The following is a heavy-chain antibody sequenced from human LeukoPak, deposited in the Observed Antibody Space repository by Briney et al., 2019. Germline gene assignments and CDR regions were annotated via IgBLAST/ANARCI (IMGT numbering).Heavy chain of an antibody. V-gene: IGHV1-18*01. CDR1: GYTFTSYG. CDR2: ISAYNGNT. CDR3: ASADCSSTSCYTWANWFDP. J-gene: IGHJ5*02. D-gene: IGHD2-2*02. Sequence: ASVKVSCKASGYTFTSYGISWVRQAPGQGLEWMGWISAYNGNTNYAQKFQGRVTITTDESTSTAYMELSSLRSEDTAVYYCASADCSSTSCYTWANWFDPWGQGTLVTVSS.